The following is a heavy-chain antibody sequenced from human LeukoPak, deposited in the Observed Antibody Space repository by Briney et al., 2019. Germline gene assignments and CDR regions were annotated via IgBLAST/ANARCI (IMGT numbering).Heavy chain of an antibody. CDR2: INTDGSST. CDR3: ASALAGTRNAFDI. Sequence: AGGSLRLSCAASGFTFTAYWMHWVRQAPGKGLVWVSRINTDGSSTYYADSVEGRFTISRDNAKNTLYLQMNSLRAEDTAVYYCASALAGTRNAFDIWGQGTMVTVSS. V-gene: IGHV3-74*01. J-gene: IGHJ3*02. CDR1: GFTFTAYW. D-gene: IGHD6-19*01.